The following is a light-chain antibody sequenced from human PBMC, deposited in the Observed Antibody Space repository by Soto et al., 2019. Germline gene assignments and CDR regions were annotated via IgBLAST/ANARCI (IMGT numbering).Light chain of an antibody. J-gene: IGKJ2*01. Sequence: EIVMTQSPATLSVSLGERVTLSCRASQSVSSNLAWYQQKPGQAPRLLIHDASTRATGIPARFSGSGSGTEFTLTISSLQSEDFAIYYCQQYNNWRTFGQGTKLEIK. V-gene: IGKV3-15*01. CDR3: QQYNNWRT. CDR2: DAS. CDR1: QSVSSN.